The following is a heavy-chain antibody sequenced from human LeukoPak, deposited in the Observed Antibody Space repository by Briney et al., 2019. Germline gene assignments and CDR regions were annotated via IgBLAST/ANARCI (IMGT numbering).Heavy chain of an antibody. J-gene: IGHJ4*02. CDR3: ARFRSGGWYYFDS. V-gene: IGHV4-61*01. CDR2: LYASGSA. CDR1: GASLTNPTYF. D-gene: IGHD6-19*01. Sequence: SETLSLTCSVSGASLTNPTYFQWSWIRRPPGKGLEVIGSLYASGSAKLNPSLESRLSVSLDPSTSQFFLKLSSVTAEDSAFYCARFRSGGWYYFDSWGQGTLVTVSS.